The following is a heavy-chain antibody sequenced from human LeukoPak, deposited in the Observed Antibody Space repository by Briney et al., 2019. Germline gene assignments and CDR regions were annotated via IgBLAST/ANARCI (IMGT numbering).Heavy chain of an antibody. CDR3: ARLVGATFNWFNP. J-gene: IGHJ5*02. CDR2: IYPGDSDT. D-gene: IGHD1-26*01. Sequence: GESLQISCKGSGYSFTSYWIGWVRQMPGKGLEWMGIIYPGDSDTRYSPSFQGQVTISADKSISTAYLQCSSLKASDTAMYYCARLVGATFNWFNPWGQGTLVTVSS. V-gene: IGHV5-51*01. CDR1: GYSFTSYW.